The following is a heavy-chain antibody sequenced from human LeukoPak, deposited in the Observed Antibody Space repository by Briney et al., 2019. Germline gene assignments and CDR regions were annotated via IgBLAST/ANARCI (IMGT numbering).Heavy chain of an antibody. D-gene: IGHD6-19*01. CDR2: IYHSGIT. Sequence: PSETLSLTCTVSDYSISSGYGYYWGWIRQPPGKGLEWIGNIYHSGITYYNHFNSSLKSRVTISIDTSKNQFSLRLTSVTAADTAMYYCARGFDSSSGWYPAFDIWGHGTMGTVSS. V-gene: IGHV4-38-2*02. CDR1: DYSISSGYGYY. J-gene: IGHJ3*02. CDR3: ARGFDSSSGWYPAFDI.